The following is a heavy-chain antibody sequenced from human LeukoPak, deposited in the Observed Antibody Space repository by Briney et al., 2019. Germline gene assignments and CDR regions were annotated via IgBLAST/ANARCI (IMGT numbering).Heavy chain of an antibody. D-gene: IGHD6-13*01. CDR2: VYHSGST. Sequence: SETLSLTCTVSGGSISSSSYYWGWIRQPPGKGLEWIGSVYHSGSTYYNPSLKSRVTISVDTSKNQFSLKLSSVTAADTAVYYCARQGRIVATGQAIDYWGQGTLVTVSS. CDR3: ARQGRIVATGQAIDY. J-gene: IGHJ4*02. V-gene: IGHV4-39*01. CDR1: GGSISSSSYY.